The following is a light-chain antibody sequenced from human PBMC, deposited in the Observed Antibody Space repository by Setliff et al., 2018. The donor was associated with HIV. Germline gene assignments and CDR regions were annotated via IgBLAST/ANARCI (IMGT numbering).Light chain of an antibody. V-gene: IGLV2-14*01. J-gene: IGLJ1*01. Sequence: QSVLTQPASVSGSPGQSITISCTGTTSDVGGYNYVSWYQQHPGKAPKLIIYEVKNRPSGVSNRFSGFKSGNTASLTISGLQAEDEADYYCSSYAITNTPPFGTGTKVTVL. CDR3: SSYAITNTPP. CDR2: EVK. CDR1: TSDVGGYNY.